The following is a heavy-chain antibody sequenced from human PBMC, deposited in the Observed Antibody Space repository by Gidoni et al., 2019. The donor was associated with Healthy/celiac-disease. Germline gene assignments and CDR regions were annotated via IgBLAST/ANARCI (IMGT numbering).Heavy chain of an antibody. Sequence: QVQLVESGGGVVQPGRSLRLSCAASGFPFSSYGMPWVRQAPGKGLEWVAVIWYDGSNKYYADSVKGRFTISRDNSKNTLYLQMNSLRAEDTAVYYCASSEVVVAARWYFDYWGQGTLVTVSS. CDR3: ASSEVVVAARWYFDY. V-gene: IGHV3-33*01. D-gene: IGHD2-15*01. CDR2: IWYDGSNK. J-gene: IGHJ4*02. CDR1: GFPFSSYG.